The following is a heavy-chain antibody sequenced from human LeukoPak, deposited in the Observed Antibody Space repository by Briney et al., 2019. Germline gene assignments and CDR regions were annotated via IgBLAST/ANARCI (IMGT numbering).Heavy chain of an antibody. J-gene: IGHJ6*03. CDR3: ARDKYYYYYIDV. CDR2: IYYSGSI. CDR1: GGSISSYY. Sequence: SETLSLTCTVSGGSISSYYWSWIRQPLGKGLEWIGYIYYSGSINYNPSLKSRVTISVDTSKNQFSLKLTSVTAADTAVYYCARDKYYYYYIDVWGKGTTVTVSS. V-gene: IGHV4-59*01.